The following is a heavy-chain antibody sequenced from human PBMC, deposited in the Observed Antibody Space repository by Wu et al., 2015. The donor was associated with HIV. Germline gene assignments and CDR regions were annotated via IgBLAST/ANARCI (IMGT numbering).Heavy chain of an antibody. CDR2: ISAYNGNT. D-gene: IGHD3-3*01. Sequence: LVQSGPEAKRPGASVKVSCKASGYTFTSYGISWVRQAPGQGLEWMGWISAYNGNTNYAQNLQGRVTMTTDTSTGTAYMELRSLRSDDTAVYYCARDNFLDFWSGVEAFDIWGQGTMVTVSS. J-gene: IGHJ3*02. V-gene: IGHV1-18*01. CDR3: ARDNFLDFWSGVEAFDI. CDR1: GYTFTSYG.